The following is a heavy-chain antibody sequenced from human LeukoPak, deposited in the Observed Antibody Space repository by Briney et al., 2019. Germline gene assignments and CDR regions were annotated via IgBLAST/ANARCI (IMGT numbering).Heavy chain of an antibody. J-gene: IGHJ4*02. CDR1: GYTFTSYA. CDR3: ARGGDTAMVTRFDY. CDR2: INAGNGNT. V-gene: IGHV1-3*01. Sequence: GASVKVSCKASGYTFTSYAMHWVRQAPGQRLEWMGWINAGNGNTKYSQKFQGRVTITRDTSASTAYMELSSLRSEDTAVYYCARGGDTAMVTRFDYWGQGTLVTVSS. D-gene: IGHD5-18*01.